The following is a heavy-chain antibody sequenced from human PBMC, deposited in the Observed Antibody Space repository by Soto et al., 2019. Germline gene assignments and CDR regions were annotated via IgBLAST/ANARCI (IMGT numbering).Heavy chain of an antibody. CDR3: AKDGAARYYNYGMDV. J-gene: IGHJ6*02. Sequence: EVQLLESGGGLVQPGGSLRLSCAASGFTFSSYAMSWVRQAPGKGLEWVSAISGSGGSTYYADSVKGRYTISRDNSKNTLYLQMNSLRAEDTAVYYCAKDGAARYYNYGMDVWGQGTTVTVSS. CDR1: GFTFSSYA. V-gene: IGHV3-23*01. D-gene: IGHD1-20*01. CDR2: ISGSGGST.